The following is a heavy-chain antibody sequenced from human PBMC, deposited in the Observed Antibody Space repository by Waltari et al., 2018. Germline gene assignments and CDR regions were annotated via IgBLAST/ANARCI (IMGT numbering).Heavy chain of an antibody. J-gene: IGHJ4*02. D-gene: IGHD2-21*02. V-gene: IGHV3-9*01. CDR3: VKDVLSDCGGDCYSEH. CDR2: ISWNSESI. Sequence: EVQLVESGGGLVQPGRSLRLSCAASGFTFEDYALYWVRQAPGKGLEWVAGISWNSESIGYADSVQGRFTISRDNAKNSMFLQIHSLRPEDTALYYCVKDVLSDCGGDCYSEHWGQGTLLTVSS. CDR1: GFTFEDYA.